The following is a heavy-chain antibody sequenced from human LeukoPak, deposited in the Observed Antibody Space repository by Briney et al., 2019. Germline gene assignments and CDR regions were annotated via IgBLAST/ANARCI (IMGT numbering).Heavy chain of an antibody. Sequence: GGSLRLSCAASGFTFSSYAMHWVRQAPGKGLEWVAVISYDGSNKCYADSVKGRFTISRDNSKNTLYLQMNSLRAEDTAVYYCARDRDSGSYCDYWGQGTLVTVSS. J-gene: IGHJ4*02. CDR2: ISYDGSNK. D-gene: IGHD1-26*01. V-gene: IGHV3-30*04. CDR3: ARDRDSGSYCDY. CDR1: GFTFSSYA.